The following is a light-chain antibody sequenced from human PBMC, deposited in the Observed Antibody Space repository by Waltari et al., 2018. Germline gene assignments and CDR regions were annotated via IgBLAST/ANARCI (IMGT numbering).Light chain of an antibody. Sequence: QSALTQPASVSGSPGQSITISCTGTSSDVGTYKFVSWYHQHPGKVPKLIIYDATDRPSGGVSLVSGAKSGNTASLTISGLQAEDEGDYYCNSYTTSGTVVFGGGTKLTVL. CDR1: SSDVGTYKF. J-gene: IGLJ2*01. CDR2: DAT. V-gene: IGLV2-14*03. CDR3: NSYTTSGTVV.